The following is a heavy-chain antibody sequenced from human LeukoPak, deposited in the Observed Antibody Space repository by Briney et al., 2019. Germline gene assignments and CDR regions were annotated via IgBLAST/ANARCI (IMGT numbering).Heavy chain of an antibody. D-gene: IGHD3-10*01. V-gene: IGHV5-51*01. Sequence: GESLKISCKGSGYSFTSYWIGWVRQMPGKGLEWMGIIYPGDSDTRYSPSFQGQVTISADKSISTAYLQWSSLKASDTAMYYCARLGGYGSGSMRYYYYGMDVWGKGTTVTVSS. CDR1: GYSFTSYW. CDR3: ARLGGYGSGSMRYYYYGMDV. CDR2: IYPGDSDT. J-gene: IGHJ6*04.